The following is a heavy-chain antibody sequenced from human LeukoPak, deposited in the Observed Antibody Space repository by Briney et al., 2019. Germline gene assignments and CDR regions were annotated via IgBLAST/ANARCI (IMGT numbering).Heavy chain of an antibody. CDR1: GGSITSYY. V-gene: IGHV4-59*01. Sequence: SETLSPTCTVSGGSITSYYWSWIRQSPGKGLEWIGYIYYSGATNYNPSVKSRVTISVDTSKNQFSLKVRSVTAADTAVYYCARDRYGGNSGEFDYWGLGTLVTVSS. CDR3: ARDRYGGNSGEFDY. J-gene: IGHJ4*02. CDR2: IYYSGAT. D-gene: IGHD4-23*01.